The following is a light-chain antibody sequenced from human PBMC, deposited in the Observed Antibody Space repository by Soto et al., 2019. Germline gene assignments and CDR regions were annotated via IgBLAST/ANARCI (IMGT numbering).Light chain of an antibody. CDR1: QSVSSY. CDR2: DAS. Sequence: EIVLTQSPATLSLSPGVIATLSCRASQSVSSYLAWYQQKPGQAPRLLSYDASNRATGIPARFSGSGSGTDFTLTISSLEPEDFAVYYCQQRSNWPPLTFGGGTKVEIK. J-gene: IGKJ4*01. V-gene: IGKV3-11*01. CDR3: QQRSNWPPLT.